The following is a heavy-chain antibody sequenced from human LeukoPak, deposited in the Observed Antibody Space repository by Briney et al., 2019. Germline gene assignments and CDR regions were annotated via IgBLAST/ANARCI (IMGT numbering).Heavy chain of an antibody. J-gene: IGHJ5*02. CDR2: IYYSGST. CDR1: GGSISSGGYY. CDR3: ARIPARSNWFDP. D-gene: IGHD6-25*01. Sequence: SETLSLTCTVSGGSISSGGYYWSWIRQHPGKGLEWIGYIYYSGSTYYNPSIKSRVTISVDTSKNQFSLKLSSVTAADTAVYYCARIPARSNWFDPWGQGTLVTVSS. V-gene: IGHV4-31*03.